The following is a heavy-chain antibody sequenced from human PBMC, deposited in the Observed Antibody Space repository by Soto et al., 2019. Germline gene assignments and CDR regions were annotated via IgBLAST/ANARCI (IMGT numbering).Heavy chain of an antibody. V-gene: IGHV3-9*01. CDR2: ISWNSADI. CDR1: GFAFEDYA. CDR3: AKDLGSFEPEGTDFFYYGLDV. D-gene: IGHD2-2*01. J-gene: IGHJ6*02. Sequence: GGSLRLSCEGSGFAFEDYAMHWVRQTPGKGLEWVSGISWNSADIGYADSVKGRFTISRDNAKTSLFLQMSNLRPDDTAFYYCAKDLGSFEPEGTDFFYYGLDVWGQGTTVTVSS.